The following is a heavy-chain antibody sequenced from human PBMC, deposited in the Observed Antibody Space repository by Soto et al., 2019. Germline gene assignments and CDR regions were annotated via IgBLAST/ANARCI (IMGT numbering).Heavy chain of an antibody. V-gene: IGHV3-23*01. CDR2: IHIPGGRA. CDR3: AGGGVRGVITRTRDYYGMDV. CDR1: GFTFTTSA. D-gene: IGHD3-10*01. J-gene: IGHJ6*02. Sequence: GGSLRLSCAASGFTFTTSAISWVRQAPGKGLEWISLIHIPGGRATYADSVKGRFTISRDNSKNTLYLQMNSLRAEDTAVYYCAGGGVRGVITRTRDYYGMDVWGQGTTVTVSS.